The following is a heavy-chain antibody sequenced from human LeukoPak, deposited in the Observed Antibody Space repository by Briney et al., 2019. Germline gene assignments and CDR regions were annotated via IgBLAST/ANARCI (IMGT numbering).Heavy chain of an antibody. CDR3: AKGLQQYWTFDALDV. J-gene: IGHJ3*01. CDR1: GFTFSTYG. V-gene: IGHV3-30*18. CDR2: ISFDGGKK. Sequence: GGCLRLSCAASGFTFSTYGMHRDRQAPGKGLEWVALISFDGGKKYYADSVKGRFTISRDNSKNTLYLQMNSLIPDDTSLYYCAKGLQQYWTFDALDVWGRGTLVTVSS. D-gene: IGHD1-1*01.